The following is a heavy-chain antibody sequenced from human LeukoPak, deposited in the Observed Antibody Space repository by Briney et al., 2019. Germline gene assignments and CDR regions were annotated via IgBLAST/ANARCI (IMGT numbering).Heavy chain of an antibody. V-gene: IGHV3-49*04. Sequence: GGSLRLSCTASGFTFGDYAMSWVRQAPGKGLEWVGFIRSKAYGGTTEYAASVKGRFTILRDDSKSIAYLQMNSLKTEDTAVYYCTRGDDTSMDYWGQGTLVTVSS. CDR3: TRGDDTSMDY. CDR1: GFTFGDYA. J-gene: IGHJ4*02. D-gene: IGHD3-9*01. CDR2: IRSKAYGGTT.